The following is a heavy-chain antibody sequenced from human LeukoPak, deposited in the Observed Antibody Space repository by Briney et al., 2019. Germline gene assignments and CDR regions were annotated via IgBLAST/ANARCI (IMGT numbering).Heavy chain of an antibody. V-gene: IGHV3-7*01. CDR3: ARKRITIFGVNSGFDY. CDR2: IDQDGSEK. D-gene: IGHD3-3*01. J-gene: IGHJ4*02. CDR1: GFTFSSYS. Sequence: GGSLRLSCAASGFTFSSYSMNWVRQAPGKGLEWVANIDQDGSEKYYAESVKGRFTISRDNAKNSLYLQINSLRADDTAVYYCARKRITIFGVNSGFDYWGQGTLVTVSS.